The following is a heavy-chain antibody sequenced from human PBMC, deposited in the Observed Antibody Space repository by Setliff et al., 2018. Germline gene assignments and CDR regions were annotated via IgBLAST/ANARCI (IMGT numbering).Heavy chain of an antibody. V-gene: IGHV3-23*03. CDR3: AKDRVPDGIWDFDS. J-gene: IGHJ5*01. CDR1: GFSFSTYS. Sequence: GGSLRLSCVGPGFSFSTYSMAWVRQAPGKGLQWVSGIYGGGGNGGRNTFYADSVKGRFTISRDNSKNTLYLQMSSLRAEDTALYHCAKDRVPDGIWDFDSWGPGSLVTAPQ. CDR2: IYGGGGNGGRNT. D-gene: IGHD1-20*01.